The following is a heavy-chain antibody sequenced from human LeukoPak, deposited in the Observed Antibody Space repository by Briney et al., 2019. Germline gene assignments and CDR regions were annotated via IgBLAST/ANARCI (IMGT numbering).Heavy chain of an antibody. CDR2: IYYSGST. V-gene: IGHV4-59*11. D-gene: IGHD6-6*01. CDR3: ARENNHSSSSCFDY. J-gene: IGHJ4*02. Sequence: PSETLSLTCTVSGGSISSHYWSWIRQPPGRGLEWIGYIYYSGSTNYNPSPKSRVTISVDTSKNQFSLKLSSVTAADTAVYYCARENNHSSSSCFDYWGQGTLVTVSS. CDR1: GGSISSHY.